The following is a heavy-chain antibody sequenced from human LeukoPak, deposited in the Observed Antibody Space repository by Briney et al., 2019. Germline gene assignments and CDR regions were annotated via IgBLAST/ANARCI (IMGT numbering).Heavy chain of an antibody. V-gene: IGHV1-3*03. Sequence: ASVKVSCKASGYSFNNYAIHWVRQAPGQRLEWMAWINGGNGNTQYSQDFHGRVTITRDTSASTAYMYMSSLRSEDMAVYYCARGLGSTNFDYWGQGTLVTVSS. J-gene: IGHJ4*02. CDR1: GYSFNNYA. CDR3: ARGLGSTNFDY. D-gene: IGHD2-2*01. CDR2: INGGNGNT.